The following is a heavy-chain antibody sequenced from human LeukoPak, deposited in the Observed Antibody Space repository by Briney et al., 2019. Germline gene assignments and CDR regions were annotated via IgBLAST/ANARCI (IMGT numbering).Heavy chain of an antibody. CDR2: IYYSGST. CDR3: ARVRWFGELSGYYYYYYMDV. CDR1: GGSISSSSYY. V-gene: IGHV4-39*07. D-gene: IGHD3-10*01. J-gene: IGHJ6*03. Sequence: SETLSLTCTASGGSISSSSYYWGWIRQPPGKGLEWIGSIYYSGSTYYNPSLKSRVTISVDTSKNQFSLKLSSVTAADTAVYYCARVRWFGELSGYYYYYYMDVWGKGTTVTVSS.